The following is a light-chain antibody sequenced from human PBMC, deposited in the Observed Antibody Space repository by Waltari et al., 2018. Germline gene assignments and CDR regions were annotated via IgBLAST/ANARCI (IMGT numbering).Light chain of an antibody. Sequence: DIQLTQSPSFLSASVGDRVTITCRASQGITTYLAWYKQIPGRAPNLLIYKASTLQSGVPSRFSGSGSGTEFTLTISSRQPEDFATYYCQQLNTYPRTFGPGTTLEIK. J-gene: IGKJ2*01. CDR2: KAS. V-gene: IGKV1-9*01. CDR3: QQLNTYPRT. CDR1: QGITTY.